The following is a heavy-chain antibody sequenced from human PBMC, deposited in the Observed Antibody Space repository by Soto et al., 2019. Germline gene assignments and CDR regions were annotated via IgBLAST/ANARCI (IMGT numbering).Heavy chain of an antibody. CDR3: ATTNWGIRGAFDI. J-gene: IGHJ3*02. V-gene: IGHV4-34*01. Sequence: ASETLSLTCAVYGGSFSGYYWSWIRQPPGKGLEWIGEINHSGSTNYNPSLKSRVTISVDTSKNQFSLKLSSVTAADTAVYYCATTNWGIRGAFDIWGQGTMVTVSS. CDR2: INHSGST. D-gene: IGHD7-27*01. CDR1: GGSFSGYY.